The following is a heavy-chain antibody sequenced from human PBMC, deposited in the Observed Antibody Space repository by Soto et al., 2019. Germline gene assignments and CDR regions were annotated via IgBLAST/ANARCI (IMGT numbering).Heavy chain of an antibody. CDR2: IHHSGST. D-gene: IGHD5-12*01. CDR1: GGSISSGGYY. CDR3: VRAYGGYADY. J-gene: IGHJ4*02. Sequence: SETLSLTCNVSGGSISSGGYYWTWIRQHPGKGLEWIGNIHHSGSTFYNPSLKSRVSISVDTSKNQFSLKLSSVTAADTAVYFCVRAYGGYADYWGQGALVTVSA. V-gene: IGHV4-31*03.